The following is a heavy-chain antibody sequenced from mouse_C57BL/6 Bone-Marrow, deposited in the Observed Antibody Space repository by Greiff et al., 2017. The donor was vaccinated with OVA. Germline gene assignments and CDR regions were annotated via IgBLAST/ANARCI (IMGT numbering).Heavy chain of an antibody. Sequence: QVQLQQSGAELVKPGASVKLSCKASGYTFTEYTIHWVKQRSGQGLEWIGWFYPGSGSIKYNEKFKDKATLTADKSCSTDYMELSRLTSQASAVYFCARHELTADYFDYWGQGTTLTVSS. D-gene: IGHD4-1*01. J-gene: IGHJ2*01. CDR3: ARHELTADYFDY. V-gene: IGHV1-62-2*01. CDR2: FYPGSGSI. CDR1: GYTFTEYT.